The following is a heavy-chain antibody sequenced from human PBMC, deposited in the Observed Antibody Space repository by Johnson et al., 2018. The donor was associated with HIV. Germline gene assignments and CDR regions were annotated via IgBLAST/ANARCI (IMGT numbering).Heavy chain of an antibody. CDR3: AKDTAYDYGDYGTAFDI. CDR2: IYSGGST. V-gene: IGHV3-53*04. Sequence: MQLVESGGGLVQPGGSLRLSCAASGFTVSSNYMSWVRQAPGKGLEWVSVIYSGGSTYYADSVKGRFTISRTNSKNSLYLQMNSLRGDDTALYYCAKDTAYDYGDYGTAFDIWGQGTKVTVSS. J-gene: IGHJ3*02. CDR1: GFTVSSNY. D-gene: IGHD4-17*01.